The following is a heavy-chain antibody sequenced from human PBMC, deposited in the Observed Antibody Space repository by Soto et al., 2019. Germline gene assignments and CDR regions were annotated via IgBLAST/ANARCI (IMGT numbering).Heavy chain of an antibody. V-gene: IGHV3-48*02. Sequence: GSLILSCAASGFIVNTYSMNWVRQAPGKGLEWVSYISGSSQTIFYADSVRGRFTISRDNANNSTYLQMVSLRDEDKAVYYCARTLSWRRGPFDSWGQGTLVTVSS. CDR1: GFIVNTYS. CDR3: ARTLSWRRGPFDS. J-gene: IGHJ4*02. CDR2: ISGSSQTI. D-gene: IGHD2-15*01.